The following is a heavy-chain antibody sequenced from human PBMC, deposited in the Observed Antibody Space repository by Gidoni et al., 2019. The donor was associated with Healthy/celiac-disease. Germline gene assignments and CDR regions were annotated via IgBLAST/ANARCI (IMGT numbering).Heavy chain of an antibody. Sequence: QVQLVQSGAEVKKPGASVKVSCKASGYTFPSYYMHWVRQAPGQGLEWMGIINPSGGSTSYAQKFQGRVTMTRDTSTSTVYMELSSLRSEDTAVYYCARDAYYDSSGYRQPIFYYFDYWGQGTLVTVSS. V-gene: IGHV1-46*01. J-gene: IGHJ4*02. CDR1: GYTFPSYY. CDR2: INPSGGST. D-gene: IGHD3-22*01. CDR3: ARDAYYDSSGYRQPIFYYFDY.